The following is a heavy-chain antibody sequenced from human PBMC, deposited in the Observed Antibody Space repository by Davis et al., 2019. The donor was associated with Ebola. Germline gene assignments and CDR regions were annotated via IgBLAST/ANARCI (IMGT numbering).Heavy chain of an antibody. D-gene: IGHD2-2*01. J-gene: IGHJ4*02. CDR1: GFTFSSYS. CDR2: ISSSSSYI. Sequence: PGGSLRLSCAASGFTFSSYSMNWVRQAPGKGLEWVSSISSSSSYIYYADSVKGRFTISRDNAKNSLYLQMNSLRAEDTAVYYCARVGDCSSTSCRKFDYWGQGTLVTVSS. CDR3: ARVGDCSSTSCRKFDY. V-gene: IGHV3-21*01.